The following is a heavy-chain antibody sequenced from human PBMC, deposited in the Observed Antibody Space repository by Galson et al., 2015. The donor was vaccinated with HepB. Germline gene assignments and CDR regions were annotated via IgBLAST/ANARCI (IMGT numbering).Heavy chain of an antibody. J-gene: IGHJ6*03. Sequence: SVKVSCKASGYTFTGYFIHWVRQAPGQGLEWMGWINPNSGGTNYARKFQGRVPMTRDTSISTVSMELSSLRSDDTAVYYCARDRSSGWVRPYAYMDVWGKGTTVTVSS. CDR3: ARDRSSGWVRPYAYMDV. CDR1: GYTFTGYF. D-gene: IGHD6-19*01. CDR2: INPNSGGT. V-gene: IGHV1-2*02.